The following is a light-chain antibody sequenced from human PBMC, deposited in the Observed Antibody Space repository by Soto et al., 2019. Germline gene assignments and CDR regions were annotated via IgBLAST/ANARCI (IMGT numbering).Light chain of an antibody. J-gene: IGKJ1*01. CDR1: KSVGGD. CDR2: DAS. CDR3: QQRSNWPWT. V-gene: IGKV3-11*01. Sequence: DIVLRQSPATLSLTPGQGASLSCRASKSVGGDLVWYQQHPGQAPRLLIYDASNRATGIPFRFSGSGSGTDFTLTISSLEPEDFAVSYCQQRSNWPWTFGQGTKVEVK.